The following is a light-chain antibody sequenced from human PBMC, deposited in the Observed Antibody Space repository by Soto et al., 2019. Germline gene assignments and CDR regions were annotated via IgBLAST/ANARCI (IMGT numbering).Light chain of an antibody. J-gene: IGKJ5*01. Sequence: EIVLTQSPATLSLSPGERATLSGRASQSVSRYLAWYQQKPGQAPRLLIYHASNRATGIPARFSGSGSGTDFTLTISSLEPEDFAVYYCQQRSNWPPITFGQGTRLEIK. V-gene: IGKV3-11*01. CDR2: HAS. CDR3: QQRSNWPPIT. CDR1: QSVSRY.